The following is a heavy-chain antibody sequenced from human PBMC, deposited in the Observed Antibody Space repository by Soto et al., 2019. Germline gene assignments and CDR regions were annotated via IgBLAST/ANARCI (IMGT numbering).Heavy chain of an antibody. J-gene: IGHJ4*02. V-gene: IGHV3-15*07. Sequence: GGSLRLSCAASGFTFNSAWMNWVRQAPGKGLEWVGRIKSKTDGGTTDYAAPVKGRFTISRDDSKDTLYLQMNSLKTEDTAVYYCTTDLPTLIPQVDYWGQGTLVTVSS. CDR2: IKSKTDGGTT. CDR1: GFTFNSAW. D-gene: IGHD4-4*01. CDR3: TTDLPTLIPQVDY.